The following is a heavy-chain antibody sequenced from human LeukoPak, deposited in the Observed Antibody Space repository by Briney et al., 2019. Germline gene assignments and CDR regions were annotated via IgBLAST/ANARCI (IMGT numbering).Heavy chain of an antibody. CDR1: GYTFTSYG. J-gene: IGHJ4*02. CDR3: ARGSKPGDSSDYFDY. CDR2: ISAYNGNT. D-gene: IGHD7-27*01. Sequence: GASVKVSCKASGYTFTSYGISWVRQAHGQGLEWMGWISAYNGNTNYAQKLQGRVTMTTDTSTSTAYMELRSLRSDDTAVYYCARGSKPGDSSDYFDYWGQGTLVTVSS. V-gene: IGHV1-18*01.